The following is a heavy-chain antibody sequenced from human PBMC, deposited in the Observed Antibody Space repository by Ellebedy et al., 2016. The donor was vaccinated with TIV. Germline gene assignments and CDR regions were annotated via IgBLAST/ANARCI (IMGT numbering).Heavy chain of an antibody. CDR1: GGSISSSSYY. CDR3: ARHGREMVRGVDY. D-gene: IGHD3-10*01. V-gene: IGHV4-39*01. J-gene: IGHJ4*02. Sequence: MPSETLSLTCTVPGGSISSSSYYWGWIRQPPGKGLEWIGSIYYSGSTYYNPSLKSRVTISVDTSKNQFSLKLSSVTAADTAVYYCARHGREMVRGVDYWGQGTLVTVSS. CDR2: IYYSGST.